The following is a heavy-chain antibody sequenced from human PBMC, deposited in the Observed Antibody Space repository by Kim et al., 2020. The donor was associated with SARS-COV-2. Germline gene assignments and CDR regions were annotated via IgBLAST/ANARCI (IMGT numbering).Heavy chain of an antibody. D-gene: IGHD3-10*01. CDR2: IYYSGST. CDR3: ARARSSGSYFKPPDAFDI. V-gene: IGHV4-59*01. Sequence: SETLSLTCTVSGYSINSFYWTWIRQPPGKGLEWIGYIYYSGSTNYNPSLKSRVTISIDTSKNQFSLNLKSMTAADTAVYYCARARSSGSYFKPPDAFDIWGRGALVTVSS. CDR1: GYSINSFY. J-gene: IGHJ3*02.